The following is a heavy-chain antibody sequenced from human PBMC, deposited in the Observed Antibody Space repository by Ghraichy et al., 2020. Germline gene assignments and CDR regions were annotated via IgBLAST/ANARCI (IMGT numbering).Heavy chain of an antibody. CDR3: QLGWELPGVDY. J-gene: IGHJ4*02. D-gene: IGHD1-26*01. CDR1: GFTFSSYA. Sequence: GDSLNISCAASGFTFSSYAMSWVRQAPGKGLEWVSAISGSGGSTYYADSVKGRFTISRDNSKNTLYLQMNSLRAEDTAVYYCQLGWELPGVDYWGQGTLVTVSS. CDR2: ISGSGGST. V-gene: IGHV3-23*01.